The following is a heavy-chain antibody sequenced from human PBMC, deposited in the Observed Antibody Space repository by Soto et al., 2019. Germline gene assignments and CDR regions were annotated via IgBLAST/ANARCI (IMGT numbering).Heavy chain of an antibody. Sequence: QVQLVQSGAEVKKPGSSVKVSCKTSGGTFRNHIITWVRQAPGQGLEWMGRVIPLLDITNYAQKFQGRVTITADKSTSTTYLERNSLRSEDTAVYYCARDSPIGSTFSGYDAIDYWGQGTLVTVSS. CDR2: VIPLLDIT. V-gene: IGHV1-69*08. J-gene: IGHJ4*02. CDR1: GGTFRNHI. D-gene: IGHD5-12*01. CDR3: ARDSPIGSTFSGYDAIDY.